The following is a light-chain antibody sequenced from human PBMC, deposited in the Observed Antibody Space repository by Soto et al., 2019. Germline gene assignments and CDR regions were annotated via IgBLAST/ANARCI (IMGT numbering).Light chain of an antibody. V-gene: IGLV3-21*04. CDR3: QVWDSSSDHRGV. CDR2: YDS. Sequence: SYELTQPPSVSVAPGKTARITCGGNNIGSKNVHWYQQKPGQAPVLVIYYDSDRPSGIPERFSGSNSGNTATLTISRVEAGDEADYYCQVWDSSSDHRGVFGGGTKLTVL. J-gene: IGLJ2*01. CDR1: NIGSKN.